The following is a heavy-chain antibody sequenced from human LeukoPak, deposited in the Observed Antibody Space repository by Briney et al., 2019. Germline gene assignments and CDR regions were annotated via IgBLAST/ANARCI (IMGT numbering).Heavy chain of an antibody. CDR1: GFTVSGNY. Sequence: GGSLRLSCAASGFTVSGNYMSWVRQAPGKGLEWVANINQDGSEKYYVDSVKGRFTIPRDNAKNSLYLQMSSLRAEDTALYYCASRSSVAASGPGWGQGTLVTVSS. V-gene: IGHV3-7*01. D-gene: IGHD2-15*01. J-gene: IGHJ4*02. CDR2: INQDGSEK. CDR3: ASRSSVAASGPG.